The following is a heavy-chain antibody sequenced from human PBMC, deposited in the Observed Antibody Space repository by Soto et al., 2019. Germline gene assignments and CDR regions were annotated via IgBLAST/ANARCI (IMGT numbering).Heavy chain of an antibody. J-gene: IGHJ6*03. Sequence: SETLSLTCTVSGGSISSYYWSWIRQPPGKGLEWIGYVYYSGSTNYNPSLKSRVTISVDTSKNQFSLKLSSVTAADTAVYYCARVPNCSSTSCYGDYYYYYMDVWGKGTTVTVSS. CDR2: VYYSGST. V-gene: IGHV4-59*01. CDR1: GGSISSYY. D-gene: IGHD2-2*01. CDR3: ARVPNCSSTSCYGDYYYYYMDV.